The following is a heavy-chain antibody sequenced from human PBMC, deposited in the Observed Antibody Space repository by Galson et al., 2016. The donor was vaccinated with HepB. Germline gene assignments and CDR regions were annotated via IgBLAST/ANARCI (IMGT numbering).Heavy chain of an antibody. J-gene: IGHJ4*02. V-gene: IGHV3-30*18. D-gene: IGHD2/OR15-2a*01. Sequence: SLRLSCAASGFSFSRYWMAWVRQAPGKGLEWVAADSMDGRRKFYADSVKGRFTISRDNSNNMLFLQMSGLRADDTGVYYCAKRHEYCPAVGCSVDYWGQGTLVSVSS. CDR2: DSMDGRRK. CDR1: GFSFSRYW. CDR3: AKRHEYCPAVGCSVDY.